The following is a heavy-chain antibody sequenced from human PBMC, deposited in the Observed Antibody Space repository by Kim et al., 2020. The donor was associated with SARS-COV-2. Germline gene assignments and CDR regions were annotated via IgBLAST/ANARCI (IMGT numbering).Heavy chain of an antibody. CDR2: ISYIGGGGST. V-gene: IGHV3-23*01. D-gene: IGHD5-12*01. CDR3: AKADQGYPYYFDY. CDR1: GFTFSNYG. Sequence: GGSLRLSCAASGFTFSNYGMTWVRQAPGKGLELVSAISYIGGGGSTYYADSVKGRFTVSRDNSKDTLYLQMNSLRAEDTAVYYCAKADQGYPYYFDYWGQGTLVTVSS. J-gene: IGHJ4*02.